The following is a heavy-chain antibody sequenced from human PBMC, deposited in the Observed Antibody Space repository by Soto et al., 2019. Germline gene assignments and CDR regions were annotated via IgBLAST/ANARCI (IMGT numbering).Heavy chain of an antibody. D-gene: IGHD5-18*01. CDR1: GGSFSGYY. Sequence: QVQLQQWGAGLLKPSETLSLTCAVYGGSFSGYYWSWIRQPPGKGLEWIGEINHSGSTNYNPSLKSRVTISVDTSKNQFSLKLSSVTAADTAVYYCARGRYSYGPTNWFDPWGQGTLVTVSS. CDR3: ARGRYSYGPTNWFDP. J-gene: IGHJ5*02. CDR2: INHSGST. V-gene: IGHV4-34*01.